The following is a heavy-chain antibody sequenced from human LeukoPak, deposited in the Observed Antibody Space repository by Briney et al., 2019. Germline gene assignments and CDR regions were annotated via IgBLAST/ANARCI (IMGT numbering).Heavy chain of an antibody. D-gene: IGHD4-17*01. J-gene: IGHJ4*02. Sequence: GGSLRLSCAASGFTFSSYEMSWVRQAPGKGLEWVSYISTGVSTIYYPDSVRGRFTISRDNAKNSLYLQMNSLRAEDTAVYYCARASPHYGDYPYYFDYWGQGTLVTVSS. CDR2: ISTGVSTI. CDR3: ARASPHYGDYPYYFDY. CDR1: GFTFSSYE. V-gene: IGHV3-48*03.